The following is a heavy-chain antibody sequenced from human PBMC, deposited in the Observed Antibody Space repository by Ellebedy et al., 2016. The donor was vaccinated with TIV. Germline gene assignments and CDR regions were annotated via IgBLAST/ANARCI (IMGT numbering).Heavy chain of an antibody. CDR1: GFTFDDYA. CDR2: IGSKTYGVTT. J-gene: IGHJ4*02. V-gene: IGHV3-49*03. D-gene: IGHD5-18*01. CDR3: TRGYRYGLY. Sequence: GESLKISCTASGFTFDDYAMSWFHQAPGKGLEWVGFIGSKTYGVTTAYATSVKGRFTIPRDDSKSIAYLQMNSLKSEDTAVYYCTRGYRYGLYWGQGTLVTVSS.